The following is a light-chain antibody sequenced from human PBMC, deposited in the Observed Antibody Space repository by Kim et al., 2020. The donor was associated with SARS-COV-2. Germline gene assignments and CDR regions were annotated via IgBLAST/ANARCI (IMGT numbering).Light chain of an antibody. Sequence: LPPGERATLSCRASQSVSTYLAWYQQKPGQAPRLLIFGASSRATGIPDRFSGSGSGTDFTLTISRLEPEDFAVYYCQQYDSSPRTFGQGTKVDIK. CDR3: QQYDSSPRT. V-gene: IGKV3-20*01. CDR1: QSVSTY. J-gene: IGKJ1*01. CDR2: GAS.